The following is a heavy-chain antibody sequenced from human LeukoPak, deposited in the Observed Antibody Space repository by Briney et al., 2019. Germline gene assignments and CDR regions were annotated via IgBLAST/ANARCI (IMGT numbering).Heavy chain of an antibody. Sequence: SETLSLTCAVSGASISSPFWWSWVRQTPGKGLEWIGEIYQSGSPNYNPSLKSRVTMSVDKSKNLVFLRLMSVTAADTAVYYCARVGHRKAAAGVFDYWGQGTLVTVSS. V-gene: IGHV4/OR15-8*01. CDR3: ARVGHRKAAAGVFDY. J-gene: IGHJ4*02. CDR1: GASISSPFW. D-gene: IGHD6-13*01. CDR2: IYQSGSP.